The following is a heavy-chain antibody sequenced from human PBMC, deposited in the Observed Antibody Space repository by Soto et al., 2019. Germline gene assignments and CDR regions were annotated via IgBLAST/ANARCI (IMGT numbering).Heavy chain of an antibody. Sequence: GESLKISCKGSGYSFTSYWIAWVRQMPGKGLEWMGIIYPGDSDTRYSPSFQGQVTFSADKSITTAYLQWSSLKASDTAMYYCARHLLKLAIISPDDAFDIWGQGIMVTVSS. CDR1: GYSFTSYW. CDR3: ARHLLKLAIISPDDAFDI. CDR2: IYPGDSDT. V-gene: IGHV5-51*01. D-gene: IGHD2-21*01. J-gene: IGHJ3*02.